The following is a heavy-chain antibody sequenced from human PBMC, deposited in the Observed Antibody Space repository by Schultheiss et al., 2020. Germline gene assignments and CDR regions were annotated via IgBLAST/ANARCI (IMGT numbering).Heavy chain of an antibody. J-gene: IGHJ6*02. CDR1: GFTFSGSA. CDR3: AKDRGDGYNYYYGMDV. Sequence: GGSLRLSCAASGFTFSGSAMHWVRQASGKGLEWVAVISYDGSNKYYADSVKGRFTISRDNSKNTLYLQMNSLRAEDTAVYYCAKDRGDGYNYYYGMDVWGQGTTVTVSS. CDR2: ISYDGSNK. V-gene: IGHV3-30*04. D-gene: IGHD5-24*01.